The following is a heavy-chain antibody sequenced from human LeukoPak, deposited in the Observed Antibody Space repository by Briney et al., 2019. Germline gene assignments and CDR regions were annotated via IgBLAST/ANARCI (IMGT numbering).Heavy chain of an antibody. CDR1: GFTFSNYA. CDR3: AKGYSSGWFYSDY. D-gene: IGHD6-19*01. J-gene: IGHJ4*02. CDR2: NSGSGGST. Sequence: GGSLRLSCAASGFTFSNYAMTWVRQAPGKGLEWVSTNSGSGGSTHYADSVKGRFTISRDNSKNTLYLQMNSLRAEDTALYYCAKGYSSGWFYSDYWGQGTLVTVSS. V-gene: IGHV3-23*01.